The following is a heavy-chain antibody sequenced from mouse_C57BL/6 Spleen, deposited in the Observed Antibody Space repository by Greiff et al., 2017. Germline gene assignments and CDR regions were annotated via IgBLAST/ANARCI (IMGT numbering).Heavy chain of an antibody. CDR2: INPNNGGT. V-gene: IGHV1-26*01. Sequence: EVKLQQSGPELVKPGASVKISCKASGYTFTDYYMNWVKQSHGKSLEWIGDINPNNGGTSYNQKFKGKATLTVDKSSSTAYMELRSLTSEDSAVYYCARRLPYYAMDYWGQGTSVTVSS. CDR1: GYTFTDYY. D-gene: IGHD3-2*02. CDR3: ARRLPYYAMDY. J-gene: IGHJ4*01.